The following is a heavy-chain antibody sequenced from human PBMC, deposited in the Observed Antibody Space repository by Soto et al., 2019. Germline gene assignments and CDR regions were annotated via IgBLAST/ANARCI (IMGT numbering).Heavy chain of an antibody. V-gene: IGHV4-31*03. CDR2: IYYSGST. J-gene: IGHJ6*02. D-gene: IGHD2-15*01. Sequence: QVQLQESGPGLVKPSQTLSLTCTVSGGSISSGGYYWSWIRQHPGKGLEWIGYIYYSGSTYYNPSLKSRVTISVDTSKNQFSLKLSSVTAADTAVYYCARDRVLAVAANYYYGMDVWGQGTTVTVSS. CDR3: ARDRVLAVAANYYYGMDV. CDR1: GGSISSGGYY.